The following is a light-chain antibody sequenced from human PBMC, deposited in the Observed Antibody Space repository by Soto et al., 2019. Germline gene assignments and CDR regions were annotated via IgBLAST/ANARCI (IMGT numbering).Light chain of an antibody. J-gene: IGKJ1*01. CDR3: QQRSNWPRT. V-gene: IGKV3-11*01. CDR1: QSVSSY. Sequence: EIVLTQSPATLSLSPGERATLSCRASQSVSSYLAWYQQKPGQAPRLLIYDASNRATGIPARFSGSGSGTDFTLTIGRVMPEDFAVYYCQQRSNWPRTFGQGTKVEIK. CDR2: DAS.